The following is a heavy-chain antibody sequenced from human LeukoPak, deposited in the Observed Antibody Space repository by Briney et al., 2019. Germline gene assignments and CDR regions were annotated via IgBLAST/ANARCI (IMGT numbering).Heavy chain of an antibody. V-gene: IGHV3-48*01. Sequence: GGSLRLSCAASGFTFSSYSMNWVRQAPGKGLEWVSYISSSSSTIYYADSVKGRFTISRDNAKNSLYLQMNSLRAEDTAVYYCARAKGLDFWSGYSPFYWGQGTLVTVSS. D-gene: IGHD3-3*01. CDR2: ISSSSSTI. J-gene: IGHJ4*02. CDR1: GFTFSSYS. CDR3: ARAKGLDFWSGYSPFY.